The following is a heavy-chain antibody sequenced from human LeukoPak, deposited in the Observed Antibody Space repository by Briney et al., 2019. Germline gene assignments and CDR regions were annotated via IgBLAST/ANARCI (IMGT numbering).Heavy chain of an antibody. Sequence: GGSLRLSCAASGFTFSSYWMHWVRQAPGKGLVWVSRIDIDGSSTRYADSVKGRFTISRGNAKNTLYLQMNSLRAEDTAMYYCARPLASGPDFWGQGTLVTVSS. CDR2: IDIDGSST. D-gene: IGHD3-3*02. J-gene: IGHJ4*02. CDR3: ARPLASGPDF. V-gene: IGHV3-74*01. CDR1: GFTFSSYW.